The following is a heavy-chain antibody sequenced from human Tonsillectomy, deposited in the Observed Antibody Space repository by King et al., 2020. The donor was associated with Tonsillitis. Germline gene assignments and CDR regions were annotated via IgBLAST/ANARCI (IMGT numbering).Heavy chain of an antibody. J-gene: IGHJ3*02. CDR2: ISSTSRYI. Sequence: VQLVESGGGLVKPGGSLRLSCTTSGFTFSNSDFNWVRQAPGRGLEWVSSISSTSRYIQYAYSVKGRFTVSRDNAKNSLYLHMNSLRAEDTAVYYCAKDKGATYYDTGRGAFDIWGQGTMVIVSS. CDR3: AKDKGATYYDTGRGAFDI. D-gene: IGHD3-22*01. CDR1: GFTFSNSD. V-gene: IGHV3-21*01.